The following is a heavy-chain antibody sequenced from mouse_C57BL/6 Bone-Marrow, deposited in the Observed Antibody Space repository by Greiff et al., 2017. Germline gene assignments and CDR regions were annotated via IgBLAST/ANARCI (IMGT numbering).Heavy chain of an antibody. CDR1: GYSFTDYN. J-gene: IGHJ4*01. Sequence: EVQLQQSGPELVKPGASVKISCKASGYSFTDYNMNWVKQSNGKSLEWIGVINPNYGTTSYNQKFKGKATLTVDQSSSTAYMQLNSLTSEDSAVYYCASPNYYGKDYAMDYWGQGTSVTVSS. CDR2: INPNYGTT. V-gene: IGHV1-39*01. D-gene: IGHD2-1*01. CDR3: ASPNYYGKDYAMDY.